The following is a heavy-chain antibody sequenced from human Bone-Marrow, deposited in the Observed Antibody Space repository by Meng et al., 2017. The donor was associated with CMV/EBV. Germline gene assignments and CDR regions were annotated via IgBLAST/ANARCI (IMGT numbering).Heavy chain of an antibody. J-gene: IGHJ3*02. CDR1: GFTFNIFA. CDR3: AREAFLDDFDI. D-gene: IGHD3-3*02. V-gene: IGHV3-30*04. CDR2: VSPDGRSN. Sequence: GGSLRLSCVASGFTFNIFAIHWVRQTPGKGLEWVGYVSPDGRSNFFAGSVTGRFTVSRDNSENTVYLHMNSLRVEDTAIYYCAREAFLDDFDIWGQGTRVTGSS.